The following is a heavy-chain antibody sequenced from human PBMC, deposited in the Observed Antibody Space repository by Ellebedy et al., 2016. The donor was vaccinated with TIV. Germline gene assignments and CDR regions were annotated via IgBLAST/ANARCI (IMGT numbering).Heavy chain of an antibody. CDR1: GGTFSSYA. V-gene: IGHV1-46*01. D-gene: IGHD2-15*01. Sequence: AASVKVSCKASGGTFSSYAISWVRQAPGQGLEWMGIINPSGGSTSYAQKFQGRVTMTRDTSTSTVYMELSSLRSEDTAVYYCARSSVGFDYWGQGTLVTVSS. CDR3: ARSSVGFDY. CDR2: INPSGGST. J-gene: IGHJ4*02.